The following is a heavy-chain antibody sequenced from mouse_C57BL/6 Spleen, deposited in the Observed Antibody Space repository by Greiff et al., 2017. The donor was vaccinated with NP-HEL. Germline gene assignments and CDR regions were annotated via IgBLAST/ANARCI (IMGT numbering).Heavy chain of an antibody. CDR3: AREGGYYLFDY. V-gene: IGHV1-82*01. J-gene: IGHJ2*01. D-gene: IGHD2-3*01. CDR1: GYAFSSSW. Sequence: VQLQQSGPELVKPGASVKISCKASGYAFSSSWMNWVKQRPGKGLEWIGRIYPGDGDTNYNGKFKGKATLTADKSSSTAYMQLSSLTSEDSAVYFCAREGGYYLFDYWGQGTTLTVSS. CDR2: IYPGDGDT.